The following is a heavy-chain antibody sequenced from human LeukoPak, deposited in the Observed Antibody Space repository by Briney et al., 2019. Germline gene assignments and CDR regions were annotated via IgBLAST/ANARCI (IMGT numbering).Heavy chain of an antibody. Sequence: PGGSLRLSCAASGFSFSNAWMNRVRQAPGKGLEWVGLIKSNTDGGTTDYAAPVKGRFTISRDGSKNTLYLQMNSLKIEDTAVYYCSRTSGGPWVWGQGTMVTVSS. CDR1: GFSFSNAW. CDR2: IKSNTDGGTT. V-gene: IGHV3-15*01. CDR3: SRTSGGPWV. D-gene: IGHD2-8*02. J-gene: IGHJ3*01.